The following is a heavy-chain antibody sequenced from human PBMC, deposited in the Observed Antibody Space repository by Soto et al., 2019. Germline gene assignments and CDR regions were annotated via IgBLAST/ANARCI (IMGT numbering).Heavy chain of an antibody. D-gene: IGHD5-18*01. CDR2: ISYSGST. J-gene: IGHJ6*02. Sequence: LSLTCSGSGCSISSSFWLWIRHPPGKELEWIGYISYSGSTTYNPSLKSRITLSVDASKNQFSLRVASVTAADTAVYYCARGHRAMEYYYYYGMDVWGQGTTVTVSS. CDR1: GCSISSSF. CDR3: ARGHRAMEYYYYYGMDV. V-gene: IGHV4-59*01.